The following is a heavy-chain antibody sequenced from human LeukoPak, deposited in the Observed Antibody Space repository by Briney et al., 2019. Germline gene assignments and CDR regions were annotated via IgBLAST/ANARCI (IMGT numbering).Heavy chain of an antibody. CDR3: ANPDDSGSYYNVASGAFDI. J-gene: IGHJ3*02. CDR2: ISGNCGSV. CDR1: GFPFGSYW. D-gene: IGHD3-10*01. V-gene: IGHV3-23*01. Sequence: GGSLRLSCAASGFPFGSYWMNWVRQAPEKGLEWVSSISGNCGSVYYADSVKGLFTISRDKSKNTLYLKINSLREEDTAVYYYANPDDSGSYYNVASGAFDIWGQGTMVTVSS.